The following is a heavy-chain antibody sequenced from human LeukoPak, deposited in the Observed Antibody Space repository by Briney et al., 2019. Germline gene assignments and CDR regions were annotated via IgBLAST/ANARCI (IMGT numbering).Heavy chain of an antibody. J-gene: IGHJ6*02. CDR1: GFTFSSIW. CDR2: IKHDGSET. D-gene: IGHD3-16*01. Sequence: GGSLRLSCATSGFTFSSIWMSWVRQTPGKGLEWVANIKHDGSETNYVDSVKGRFTISRDNAKNSLHLQMNSLRVEDTAVYYCAKNGGPHGMDVWGQGTTVTVSS. V-gene: IGHV3-7*02. CDR3: AKNGGPHGMDV.